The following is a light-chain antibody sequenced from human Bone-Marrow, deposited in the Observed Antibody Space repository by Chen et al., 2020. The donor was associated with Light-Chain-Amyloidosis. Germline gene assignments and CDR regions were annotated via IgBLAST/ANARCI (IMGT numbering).Light chain of an antibody. Sequence: SYELTQPPSVSVSPGQTARHTCSGDDLPPNTAYWYQQKPGQAPVLVIHRDTERPSGISERFSGSSSGTTATLTISGVQAEDEADYHCQSADSSGTYEVIFGGGTKLTVL. CDR3: QSADSSGTYEVI. J-gene: IGLJ2*01. V-gene: IGLV3-25*03. CDR2: RDT. CDR1: DLPPNT.